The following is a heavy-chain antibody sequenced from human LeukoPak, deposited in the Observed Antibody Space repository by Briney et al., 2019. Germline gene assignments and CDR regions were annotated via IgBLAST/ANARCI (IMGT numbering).Heavy chain of an antibody. CDR2: ISAYNGNT. CDR1: GYTFTSYG. D-gene: IGHD3-3*01. V-gene: IGHV1-18*01. Sequence: ASVKVSCKASGYTFTSYGISWVRQAPGQGLEWMGWISAYNGNTNYAQKLQGRVTMTTDTSTSTAYMELRSLRSDDTAVYYCARDGLRFLEWLLRFDYWGQGTLVTVS. CDR3: ARDGLRFLEWLLRFDY. J-gene: IGHJ4*02.